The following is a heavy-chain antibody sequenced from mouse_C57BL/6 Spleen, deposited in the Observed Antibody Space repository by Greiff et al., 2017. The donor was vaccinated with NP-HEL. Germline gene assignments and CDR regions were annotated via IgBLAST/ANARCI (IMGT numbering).Heavy chain of an antibody. CDR2: ISSGSSTI. V-gene: IGHV5-17*01. Sequence: EVKLVESGGGLVKPGGSLKLSCAASGFTFSDYGMHWVRQAPEKGLEWVAYISSGSSTIYYADTVKGRFTISRDNAKNTLFLQMTSLRSEDTAMYYCARRWEGWYFDVWGTGTTVTVSS. D-gene: IGHD1-1*02. J-gene: IGHJ1*03. CDR1: GFTFSDYG. CDR3: ARRWEGWYFDV.